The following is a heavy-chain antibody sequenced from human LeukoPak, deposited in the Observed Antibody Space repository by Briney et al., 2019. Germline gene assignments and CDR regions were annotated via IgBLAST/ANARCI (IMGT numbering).Heavy chain of an antibody. D-gene: IGHD3-10*01. CDR1: GFTFSSYE. Sequence: GGSLRLSCGASGFTFSSYEMNWVRQAPGKGLEWVSYISSSGSTIYYADSVKGRFTISRDNAKNTVYLQMNSLRAEDTAVYYCARDYVSGSFGPWGQGTLVTVSS. J-gene: IGHJ5*02. CDR3: ARDYVSGSFGP. V-gene: IGHV3-48*03. CDR2: ISSSGSTI.